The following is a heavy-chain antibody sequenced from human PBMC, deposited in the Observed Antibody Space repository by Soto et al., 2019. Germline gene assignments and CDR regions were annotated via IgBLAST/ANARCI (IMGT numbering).Heavy chain of an antibody. D-gene: IGHD6-13*01. CDR3: AKAGSSWYAAYYYYYGMDV. CDR2: ISYDGSNK. Sequence: QVQLVESGGGVVQSGRSLRLSCAASGFTFSSYGMHWVRQAPGKGLEWVAVISYDGSNKYYADSVKGRFTISRDNSKNTLYLQMNSLRAEDTAVYYCAKAGSSWYAAYYYYYGMDVWGQGTTVTVSS. J-gene: IGHJ6*02. CDR1: GFTFSSYG. V-gene: IGHV3-30*18.